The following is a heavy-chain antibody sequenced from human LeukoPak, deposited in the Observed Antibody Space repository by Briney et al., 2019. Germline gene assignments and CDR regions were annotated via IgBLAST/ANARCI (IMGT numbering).Heavy chain of an antibody. Sequence: SVKVSCKASGGTFSSYAIGWVRQAPGQGLEWMGRIIPILGIANYAQKFQGRVTITADKSTSTAYMELSSLRSEDTAVYYCADRGYSGYDDYYYYGMDVWGQGTTVTVSS. CDR1: GGTFSSYA. V-gene: IGHV1-69*04. J-gene: IGHJ6*02. CDR2: IIPILGIA. CDR3: ADRGYSGYDDYYYYGMDV. D-gene: IGHD5-12*01.